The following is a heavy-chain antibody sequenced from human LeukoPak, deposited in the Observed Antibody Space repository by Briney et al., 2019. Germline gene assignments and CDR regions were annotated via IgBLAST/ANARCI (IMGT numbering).Heavy chain of an antibody. D-gene: IGHD5-18*01. CDR2: IGGSGSSR. V-gene: IGHV3-23*01. CDR3: AKDVRGGDRAIEPIDY. CDR1: GFTFSSCA. Sequence: PGGSLRLSCAASGFTFSSCAMNWVRQAPGKGLEWVSAIGGSGSSRTYAGSVKGRFAISRDNSKNTLYLQMNSLRAEDTAVYYCAKDVRGGDRAIEPIDYWGQGTLVTVSS. J-gene: IGHJ4*02.